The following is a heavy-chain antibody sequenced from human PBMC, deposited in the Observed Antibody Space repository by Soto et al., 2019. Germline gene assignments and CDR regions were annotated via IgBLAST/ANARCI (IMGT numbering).Heavy chain of an antibody. Sequence: QVQLVESGGGVVQPGRSLRLSCAASGFTFSSYGMHWVRQAPGKGLEWVAVIWYDGRNKYYADSVKGRFTISRDNSKNTLYLQMNSLRAEDTAVYYCARVGYYDSSGYSYWGQGTLVTVSS. D-gene: IGHD3-22*01. V-gene: IGHV3-33*01. J-gene: IGHJ4*02. CDR3: ARVGYYDSSGYSY. CDR1: GFTFSSYG. CDR2: IWYDGRNK.